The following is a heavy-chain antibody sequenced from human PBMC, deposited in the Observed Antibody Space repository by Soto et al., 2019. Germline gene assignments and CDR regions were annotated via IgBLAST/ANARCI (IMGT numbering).Heavy chain of an antibody. V-gene: IGHV4-31*03. D-gene: IGHD2-15*01. Sequence: QVQRQEPGPGLLKPSQTLSLTSTVSVGSINIGGYYWSWIPQLPGMGLEWIGYIYYNGNTYYNPSLESRVSISRDTSKNQFSLKLSSVTAADTAVYYCARRVVAAGFFDYWGQGTLVTVSS. CDR2: IYYNGNT. CDR3: ARRVVAAGFFDY. J-gene: IGHJ4*02. CDR1: VGSINIGGYY.